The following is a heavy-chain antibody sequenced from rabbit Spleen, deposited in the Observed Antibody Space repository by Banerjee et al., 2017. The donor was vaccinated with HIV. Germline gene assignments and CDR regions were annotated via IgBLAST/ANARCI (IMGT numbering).Heavy chain of an antibody. CDR2: TAGGRSTFT. D-gene: IGHD1-1*01. CDR1: GFSFSSNDY. V-gene: IGHV1S40*01. Sequence: QSLEESGGGLVKPGASLTLTCKASGFSFSSNDYMCWVRQAPGKGLEWIACTAGGRSTFTYYASWAKGRFTISKASSTTVTLQMTSLTAADTATYFCARDTSSSFSSYGMDLWGQGTLVTVS. CDR3: ARDTSSSFSSYGMDL. J-gene: IGHJ6*01.